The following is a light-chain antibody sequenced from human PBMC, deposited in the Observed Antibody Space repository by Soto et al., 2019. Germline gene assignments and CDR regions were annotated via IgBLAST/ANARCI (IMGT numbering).Light chain of an antibody. CDR3: QKYNSAPCP. Sequence: DIQMTQSPSSLSASVGDRVAITCRARQGISNYLAWYQQKPGKVPKLLIYAASTLQSAVPPRFSGSGSGTDFTLTVSSLHPEDVATYYCQKYNSAPCPFGPGHKVDIK. J-gene: IGKJ3*01. CDR2: AAS. V-gene: IGKV1-27*01. CDR1: QGISNY.